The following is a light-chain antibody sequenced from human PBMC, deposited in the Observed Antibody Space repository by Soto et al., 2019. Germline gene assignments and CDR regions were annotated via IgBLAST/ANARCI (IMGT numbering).Light chain of an antibody. Sequence: QSVLPQPPSVSGSPGKSVTISCTGTSSDVGSYNRVSWYQQPPGTAPKLMIYEVSNRPSGVPDRFSGSKSGNTASLTISGLQAEDEADYYCNSYTSTNTYVFGTGTKVTVL. J-gene: IGLJ1*01. CDR2: EVS. V-gene: IGLV2-18*02. CDR1: SSDVGSYNR. CDR3: NSYTSTNTYV.